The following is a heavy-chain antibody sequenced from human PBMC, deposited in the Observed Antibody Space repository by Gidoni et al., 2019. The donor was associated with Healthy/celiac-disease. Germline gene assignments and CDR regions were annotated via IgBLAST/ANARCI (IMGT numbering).Heavy chain of an antibody. Sequence: EVQLLESGGGLVQPGGSLRLSCAASGFTFSSYAISWVRQAPGKGLEVVSAISGSGGSTYYADSVKGRFTISRDNSKNTRYLQMNSLRAEDTAVYYCAKEGKQKDVWSGYHSFFDYWGQGTLVTVSS. CDR2: ISGSGGST. CDR3: AKEGKQKDVWSGYHSFFDY. V-gene: IGHV3-23*01. D-gene: IGHD3-3*01. J-gene: IGHJ4*02. CDR1: GFTFSSYA.